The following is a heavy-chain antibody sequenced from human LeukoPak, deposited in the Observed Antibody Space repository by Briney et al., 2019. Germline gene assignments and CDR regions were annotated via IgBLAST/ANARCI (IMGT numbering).Heavy chain of an antibody. J-gene: IGHJ3*02. Sequence: GGSLRLSCAASGFTFSSYAMHWVRQAPGKGLEWVAFIRYDGSNKYYADSVKGRFTISRDNSKNTLYLQMNSLRAEDTAVYYCAKAHAAHDAFDIWGQGTMVTVSS. CDR3: AKAHAAHDAFDI. CDR1: GFTFSSYA. CDR2: IRYDGSNK. V-gene: IGHV3-30*02. D-gene: IGHD2-15*01.